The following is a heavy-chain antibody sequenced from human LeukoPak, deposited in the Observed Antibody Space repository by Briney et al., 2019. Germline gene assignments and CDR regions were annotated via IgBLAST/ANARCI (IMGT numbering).Heavy chain of an antibody. D-gene: IGHD3-22*01. V-gene: IGHV4-30-4*01. CDR3: AVFPYDTSGYYLFIGRYYFDY. Sequence: SETLSLTCTVSGGSISSGDYYWSWIRQPAGKGLEWIGYIYYSGSTYYNPSLKSRVTISVDTSKNQFSLKLSSVTAADTAVYYCAVFPYDTSGYYLFIGRYYFDYWGQGTLVTVSS. CDR2: IYYSGST. J-gene: IGHJ4*02. CDR1: GGSISSGDYY.